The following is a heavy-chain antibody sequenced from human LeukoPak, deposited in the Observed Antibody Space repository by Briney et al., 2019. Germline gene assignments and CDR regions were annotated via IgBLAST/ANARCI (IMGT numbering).Heavy chain of an antibody. V-gene: IGHV3-48*03. CDR2: ISSSGSTI. J-gene: IGHJ6*03. Sequence: PGGSLRLSCAASGFTFSSYEMNWVRQAPGKGLEWVSYISSSGSTIYYADSVKGRFTISRDNAKNSLYLQMNSLRAEDTAVYYCARGRAVAGYYYYYMDVWGKGTTVTISS. CDR1: GFTFSSYE. D-gene: IGHD6-19*01. CDR3: ARGRAVAGYYYYYMDV.